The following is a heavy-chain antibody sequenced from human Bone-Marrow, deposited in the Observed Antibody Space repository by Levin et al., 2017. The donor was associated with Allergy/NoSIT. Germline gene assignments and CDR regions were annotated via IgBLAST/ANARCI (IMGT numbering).Heavy chain of an antibody. D-gene: IGHD2-15*01. J-gene: IGHJ5*02. Sequence: SCAASGFTFSSYEMNWVRQAPGKGLEWVSYISSSGSTIYYADSVKGRFTISRDNAKNSLYLQMNSLRAEDTAVYYCARAEGYCSGGSCYPNWFDPWGQGTLVTVSS. CDR3: ARAEGYCSGGSCYPNWFDP. CDR2: ISSSGSTI. CDR1: GFTFSSYE. V-gene: IGHV3-48*03.